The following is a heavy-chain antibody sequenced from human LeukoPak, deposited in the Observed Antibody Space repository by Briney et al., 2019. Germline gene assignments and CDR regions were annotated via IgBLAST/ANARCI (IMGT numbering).Heavy chain of an antibody. D-gene: IGHD2-8*01. V-gene: IGHV3-73*01. CDR3: TSTMGPYFDY. J-gene: IGHJ4*02. Sequence: QPGGSLRLSCAASGFTFSGSALHWDRQASGKGLEWVGRIRSKANSYATAYAASVKGRFTISRDDSKNTAYLQMNSLKTEDTAVYYCTSTMGPYFDYWGQGTLVTVSS. CDR2: IRSKANSYAT. CDR1: GFTFSGSA.